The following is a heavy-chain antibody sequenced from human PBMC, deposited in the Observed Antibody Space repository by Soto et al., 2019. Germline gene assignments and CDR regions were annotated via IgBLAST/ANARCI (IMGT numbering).Heavy chain of an antibody. J-gene: IGHJ6*03. CDR2: IYYSGST. V-gene: IGHV4-39*01. Sequence: SETLSLTCTVSGGSISSSSYYWGWIRQPPGKGLEWIGSIYYSGSTYYNPSLKSRVTISVDTSKNQFSLKLSSVTAADTAVYYCARKQIYYYYYMDVWGKGTTVTVSS. CDR1: GGSISSSSYY. CDR3: ARKQIYYYYYMDV.